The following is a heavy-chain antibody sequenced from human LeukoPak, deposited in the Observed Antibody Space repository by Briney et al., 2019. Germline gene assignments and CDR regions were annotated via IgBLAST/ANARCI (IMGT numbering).Heavy chain of an antibody. D-gene: IGHD6-19*01. J-gene: IGHJ4*02. CDR2: ISYDGSNK. CDR1: GFTFSRHG. Sequence: GKSLRLSCAASGFTFSRHGMHWVRQAPGKGLEWVAVISYDGSNKYYADSVKGRFTISRDNSKNTLYLQMNSLRAEDTAVYFCARQEYNSGWQDFDYWGQGTQVIVSS. V-gene: IGHV3-30*03. CDR3: ARQEYNSGWQDFDY.